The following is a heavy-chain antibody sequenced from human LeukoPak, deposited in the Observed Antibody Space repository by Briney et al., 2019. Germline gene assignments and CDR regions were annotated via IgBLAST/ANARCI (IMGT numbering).Heavy chain of an antibody. CDR2: MNPNSGNT. J-gene: IGHJ6*03. V-gene: IGHV1-8*03. CDR3: ARSGGNYDFWSGYYRYYYYYYMDV. CDR1: GYTFTSYD. Sequence: ASVKVSCKASGYTFTSYDINWVRQATGQGLEWMGWMNPNSGNTGYAQKFQGRVTITRNTSISTAYMELSSLRSEDTAVYYCARSGGNYDFWSGYYRYYYYYYMDVWGKGTTVTVSS. D-gene: IGHD3-3*01.